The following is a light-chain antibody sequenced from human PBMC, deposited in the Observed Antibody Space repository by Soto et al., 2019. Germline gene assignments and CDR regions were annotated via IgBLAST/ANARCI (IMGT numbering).Light chain of an antibody. Sequence: EIVLTQSPGTLSLSPGERATPSSRASQRVSAAYLAWYQQKPGQAPSLLIYGASSRATGIPDRFSGSGSGTDFTLTISRLEPEDFAVYYCQQYGSSLLFTFGPGTKVDIK. CDR3: QQYGSSLLFT. CDR2: GAS. CDR1: QRVSAAY. V-gene: IGKV3-20*01. J-gene: IGKJ3*01.